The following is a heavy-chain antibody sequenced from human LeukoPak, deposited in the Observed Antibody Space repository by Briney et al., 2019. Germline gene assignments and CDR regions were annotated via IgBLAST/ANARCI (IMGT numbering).Heavy chain of an antibody. V-gene: IGHV3-66*01. CDR1: GFTVSSNY. D-gene: IGHD3-22*01. CDR3: ARGLNYYDSSGLLV. J-gene: IGHJ4*02. Sequence: GGSLRLSCAASGFTVSSNYMSWVRQAPGKGLEWVSVIYSGGSTYYADSVKGRFTISRDNSKNTLYLQMNSLRAEDTAVYYCARGLNYYDSSGLLVWGQGTWSPSPQ. CDR2: IYSGGST.